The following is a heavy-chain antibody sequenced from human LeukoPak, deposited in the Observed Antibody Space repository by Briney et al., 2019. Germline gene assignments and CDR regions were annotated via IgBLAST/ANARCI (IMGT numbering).Heavy chain of an antibody. J-gene: IGHJ3*02. V-gene: IGHV3-30*02. D-gene: IGHD3-22*01. CDR2: IRYDGSNK. Sequence: PGGSLRLSCAASGFTFSSYGMHWVRQAPGKGLEWVAFIRYDGSNKYYADSVKGRFTISRDNSKNTLYLQMNSLRAEDTAVYYCAKTNDYYDSSGYYYDDDAFDIWGQGTMATVSS. CDR1: GFTFSSYG. CDR3: AKTNDYYDSSGYYYDDDAFDI.